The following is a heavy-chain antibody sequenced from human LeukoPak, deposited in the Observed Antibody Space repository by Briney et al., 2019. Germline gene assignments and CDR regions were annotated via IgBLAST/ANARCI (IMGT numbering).Heavy chain of an antibody. CDR1: GGSISSYY. CDR2: IYYSGST. D-gene: IGHD3-22*01. CDR3: ARVANYYDSSGYYYYFDY. V-gene: IGHV4-59*01. J-gene: IGHJ4*02. Sequence: PSETLSLTCTVSGGSISSYYWSWIRQPPGKGLEWIGYIYYSGSTNYNPSLKSRVTISVDTSKNQFSLKLSSVTAADTAVYYCARVANYYDSSGYYYYFDYWGQGTLVTVSS.